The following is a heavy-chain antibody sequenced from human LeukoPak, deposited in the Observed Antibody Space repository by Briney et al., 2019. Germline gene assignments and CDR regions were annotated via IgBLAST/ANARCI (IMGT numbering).Heavy chain of an antibody. CDR3: ARPRWSGYIDN. D-gene: IGHD3-3*01. CDR2: VDRDGAPI. CDR1: ELTFGTFW. Sequence: GGSLRLSCTSTELTFGTFWLHWVRQGPGKGLEWVARVDRDGAPIEYADSVKGRFTVSRDNARRTLYLHMSGLRVEDTALYYCARPRWSGYIDNWGQGTLVTVS. V-gene: IGHV3-74*03. J-gene: IGHJ4*02.